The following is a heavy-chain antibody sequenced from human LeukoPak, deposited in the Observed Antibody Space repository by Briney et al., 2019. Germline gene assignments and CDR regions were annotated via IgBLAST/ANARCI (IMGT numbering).Heavy chain of an antibody. V-gene: IGHV4-39*07. D-gene: IGHD6-19*01. Sequence: SETLSLTCTVSGGSISSSSYYWGWIRQPPGKGLEWIGSIYYSGSTNYNPSLKSRVTISVDTSKNQFSLKLSSVTAADTAVYYCRAEAWVAGKKPDLYYYGMDVWGQGTTVTVSS. CDR2: IYYSGST. CDR1: GGSISSSSYY. CDR3: RAEAWVAGKKPDLYYYGMDV. J-gene: IGHJ6*02.